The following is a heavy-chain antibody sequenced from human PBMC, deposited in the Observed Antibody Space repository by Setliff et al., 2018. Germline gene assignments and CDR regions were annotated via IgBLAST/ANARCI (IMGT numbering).Heavy chain of an antibody. V-gene: IGHV3-7*01. Sequence: GESLKISCAASGFTFSTYWMSWVRQAPGKGLEWVANIKQDGSEKYYVGSVKGRFSISRDNAKNSLYLQMNSLRAEDTAVYYCARDPHFDSWGQGTLVTVSS. CDR1: GFTFSTYW. J-gene: IGHJ4*02. CDR3: ARDPHFDS. CDR2: IKQDGSEK.